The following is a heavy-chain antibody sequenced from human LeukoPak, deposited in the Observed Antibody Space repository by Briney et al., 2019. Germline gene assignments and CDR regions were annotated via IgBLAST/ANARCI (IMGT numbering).Heavy chain of an antibody. CDR1: GGTFSSYA. V-gene: IGHV1-69*05. J-gene: IGHJ6*03. CDR2: IIPIFGTA. D-gene: IGHD3-22*01. Sequence: SVKVSCKASGGTFSSYAISWVRQAPGQGLEWMGGIIPIFGTANYAQKFQGRVTITTDESTSTAYMELSSLRSEDTAVYYCASSAASNCYDSSAPTPPNYYYMDVWGKGTTVTVSS. CDR3: ASSAASNCYDSSAPTPPNYYYMDV.